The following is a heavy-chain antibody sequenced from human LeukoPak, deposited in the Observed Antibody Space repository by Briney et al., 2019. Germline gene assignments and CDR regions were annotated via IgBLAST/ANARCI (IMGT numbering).Heavy chain of an antibody. CDR1: GGSLSDSA. CDR2: IIVSLGIT. V-gene: IGHV1-69*04. Sequence: SVKVSCKASGGSLSDSAVFWVRQAPGHGPEWMGKIIVSLGITDYAQKFQDRVTITADKTTSTAYMELSSLRSDDTAVYYCARESVRFGVVKEGDLWGQGTLVSVSS. CDR3: ARESVRFGVVKEGDL. J-gene: IGHJ5*02. D-gene: IGHD3-3*01.